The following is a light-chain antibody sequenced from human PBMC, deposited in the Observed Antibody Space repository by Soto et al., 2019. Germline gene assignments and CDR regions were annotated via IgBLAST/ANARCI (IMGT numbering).Light chain of an antibody. CDR2: EVS. V-gene: IGLV2-14*01. J-gene: IGLJ2*01. CDR3: QSYDSRLRGLV. Sequence: QSALTQPASVSGSPGQSITISCTGTSSDVGGYNYVSWYQQHPDKAPKLMIYEVSNRPSGVPERFSASKSGTSASLAITGLQIEDESDYYCQSYDSRLRGLVFGVGTKLTVL. CDR1: SSDVGGYNY.